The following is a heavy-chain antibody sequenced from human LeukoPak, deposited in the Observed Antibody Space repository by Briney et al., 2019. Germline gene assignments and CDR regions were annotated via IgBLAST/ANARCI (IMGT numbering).Heavy chain of an antibody. J-gene: IGHJ4*02. Sequence: SEALSLTCTVSGGSISSYYWSWIRQPPGKGLEWIGYIYYSGSTNYNPSLKSRVTISVDTSKNQFSLKLSSVTAADTAVYYCARHVRYSYDYWGQGTLVTVSS. V-gene: IGHV4-59*08. CDR1: GGSISSYY. CDR2: IYYSGST. CDR3: ARHVRYSYDY. D-gene: IGHD5-18*01.